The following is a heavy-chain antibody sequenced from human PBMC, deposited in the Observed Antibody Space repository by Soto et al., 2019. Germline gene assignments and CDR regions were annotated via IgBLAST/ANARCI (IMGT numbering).Heavy chain of an antibody. CDR3: ARSNYDFWSGGSLDI. V-gene: IGHV3-7*03. CDR1: VFSFSSYL. D-gene: IGHD3-3*01. J-gene: IGHJ3*02. Sequence: GGSLRLSCAASVFSFSSYLMNWVRQAPGKGLEWVANIKQDGSQKYYVDSVKGRFTISRDNAKNSLYLQMNSLRAEDTAIYYCARSNYDFWSGGSLDIWGQGTMVTVSS. CDR2: IKQDGSQK.